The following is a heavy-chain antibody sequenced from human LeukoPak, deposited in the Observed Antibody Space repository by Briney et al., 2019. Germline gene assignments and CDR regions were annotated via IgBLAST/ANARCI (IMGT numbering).Heavy chain of an antibody. CDR1: GFTFSSYE. CDR3: ARVFVGENFDY. J-gene: IGHJ4*02. D-gene: IGHD1-14*01. V-gene: IGHV3-48*03. Sequence: GGSLRLSCAASGFTFSSYEMNWVRQAPGKGLEWLSYISYTGSHKYYADSVKGRFTISRDNAKNSLYLQMNSLRAEDTAVYFCARVFVGENFDYWGQGTLLTVFS. CDR2: ISYTGSHK.